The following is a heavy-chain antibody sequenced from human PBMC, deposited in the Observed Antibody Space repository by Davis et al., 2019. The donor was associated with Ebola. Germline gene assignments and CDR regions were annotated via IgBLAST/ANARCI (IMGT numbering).Heavy chain of an antibody. D-gene: IGHD5-12*01. J-gene: IGHJ4*02. CDR1: GFTFNIFD. Sequence: PGGSLRLSCAASGFTFNIFDMHWIRQAPGRGLEWVAFVRSHGSDDHYAASVKGRFTISRDNSKNTLYLQMNSLRAEDTAVYYCASGVVATIFEYWGQGTLVTVSS. CDR3: ASGVVATIFEY. CDR2: VRSHGSDD. V-gene: IGHV3-30*02.